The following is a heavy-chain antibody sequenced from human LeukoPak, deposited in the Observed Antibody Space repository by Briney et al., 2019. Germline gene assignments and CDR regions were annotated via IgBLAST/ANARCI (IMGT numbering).Heavy chain of an antibody. CDR1: GYSFTSYW. D-gene: IGHD5-12*01. Sequence: GESLKISCKGSGYSFTSYWIGWVRQMPGKGLEWMGIIYPGDSDTGYSPSFQGQVTISADKSISTAYLQWSSLKASDTAMYYCARPPRYSGYDSPYYFDYWGQGTLVTVSS. J-gene: IGHJ4*02. CDR2: IYPGDSDT. CDR3: ARPPRYSGYDSPYYFDY. V-gene: IGHV5-51*01.